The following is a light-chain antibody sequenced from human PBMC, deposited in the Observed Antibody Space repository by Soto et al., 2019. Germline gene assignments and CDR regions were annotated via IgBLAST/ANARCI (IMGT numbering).Light chain of an antibody. CDR3: QVWDSYGDFVV. Sequence: SYELTQPPSVSVAPGQTARITWGGSNVGSQSGHWYQQKPGQAPALVVYDDSDRPLGIPERFSGSNSGNTATLTISRVEAGDEADYYCQVWDSYGDFVVFGGGTKLTVL. J-gene: IGLJ3*02. CDR2: DDS. V-gene: IGLV3-21*02. CDR1: NVGSQS.